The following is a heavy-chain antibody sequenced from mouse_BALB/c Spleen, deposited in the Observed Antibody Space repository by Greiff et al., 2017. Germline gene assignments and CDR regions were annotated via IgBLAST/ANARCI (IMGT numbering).Heavy chain of an antibody. V-gene: IGHV5-17*02. Sequence: EVQVVESGGGLVQPGGSRKLSCAASGFTFSSFGMHWVRQAPEKGLEWVAYISSGSSTIYYADTVKGRFTISRDNPKNTLFLQMTSLRSEDTAMYYCARPLDYWGQGTLVTVSA. J-gene: IGHJ3*01. CDR2: ISSGSSTI. CDR3: ARPLDY. CDR1: GFTFSSFG.